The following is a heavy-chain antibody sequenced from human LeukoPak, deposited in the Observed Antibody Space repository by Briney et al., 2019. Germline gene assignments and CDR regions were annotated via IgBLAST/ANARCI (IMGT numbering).Heavy chain of an antibody. J-gene: IGHJ4*02. D-gene: IGHD1-26*01. CDR3: ARGGSGSSYLVHI. CDR1: GFTFSSYW. Sequence: GGSLRLSCAASGFTFSSYWMHWVRQAPGRGLVWVSLISTDGSSTRYADSVKGRFTISRDNAKNTLYVQMNSLRAEDTAVYYCARGGSGSSYLVHIWGQGTLVTVSS. V-gene: IGHV3-74*01. CDR2: ISTDGSST.